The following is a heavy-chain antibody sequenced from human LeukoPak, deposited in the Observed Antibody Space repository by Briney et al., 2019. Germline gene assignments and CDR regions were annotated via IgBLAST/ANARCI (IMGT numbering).Heavy chain of an antibody. Sequence: SETLSLTCTVSGGSISSYYWSWTRQPPGKGLEWIGYIYYSGSTNYNPSLKSRVTISVDTSKNQFSLKLSSVAAADTAVYYRATRYYHGNWFDPWGQGTLVTVSS. CDR2: IYYSGST. CDR3: ATRYYHGNWFDP. V-gene: IGHV4-59*12. D-gene: IGHD2/OR15-2a*01. CDR1: GGSISSYY. J-gene: IGHJ5*02.